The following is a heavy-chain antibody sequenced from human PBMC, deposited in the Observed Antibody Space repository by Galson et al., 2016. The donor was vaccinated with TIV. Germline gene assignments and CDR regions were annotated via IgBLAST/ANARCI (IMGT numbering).Heavy chain of an antibody. CDR1: GDTFSSFS. V-gene: IGHV1-69*11. CDR3: ARTDTLKNYYGSSGYYPF. D-gene: IGHD3-22*01. CDR2: IIPLLGRP. Sequence: SVKVSCKASGDTFSSFSIIWVRQAPGQGLEWMGRIIPLLGRPDHAQKFQGRVTITADESMSTAYMELSSLRSDDTAVYYCARTDTLKNYYGSSGYYPFWGQGTLVTVSS. J-gene: IGHJ4*02.